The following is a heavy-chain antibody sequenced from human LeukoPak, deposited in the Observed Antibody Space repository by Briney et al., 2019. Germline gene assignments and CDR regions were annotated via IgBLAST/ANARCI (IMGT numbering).Heavy chain of an antibody. CDR2: NNPYRYDT. J-gene: IGHJ4*03. Sequence: ASVKVSCKTSGYRFTGHYMHLVRQAPGQGLEWMGMNNPYRYDTNYARQFQGRVTMTRDPSISTAYMGPGRPRSYYTAVYYLVRGGLNDTSAPSDYWGQGTPVTVSS. CDR1: GYRFTGHY. CDR3: VRGGLNDTSAPSDY. D-gene: IGHD2-2*01. V-gene: IGHV1-2*02.